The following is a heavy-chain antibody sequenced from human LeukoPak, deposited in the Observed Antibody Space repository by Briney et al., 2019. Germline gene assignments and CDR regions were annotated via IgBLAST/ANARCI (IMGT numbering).Heavy chain of an antibody. D-gene: IGHD3-22*01. J-gene: IGHJ4*02. CDR1: GYTFTGYY. CDR3: ASHDYYDSIRAFDY. V-gene: IGHV1-2*02. CDR2: INPNSGGT. Sequence: GASVKVSCKASGYTFTGYYMHWVRQAPGQGLEWIGWINPNSGGTNYAQKFQGRVTMTRDTSISTAYMELSRLRSDDTAVYYCASHDYYDSIRAFDYWGQGTLVTVSS.